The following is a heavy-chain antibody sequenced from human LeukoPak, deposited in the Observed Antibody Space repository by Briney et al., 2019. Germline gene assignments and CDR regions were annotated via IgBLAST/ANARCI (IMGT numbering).Heavy chain of an antibody. CDR2: IYHSGST. Sequence: SETLSLTCAVSGGSISSSNWWSWVRQPPGQGLEWIGEIYHSGSTNYNPSLKSRVTISVDKSKNQFSLKLSSVTAADTAVYYCARASCSGGSCYHTDYWGQGTLVTVSS. CDR1: GGSISSSNW. V-gene: IGHV4-4*02. J-gene: IGHJ4*02. D-gene: IGHD2-15*01. CDR3: ARASCSGGSCYHTDY.